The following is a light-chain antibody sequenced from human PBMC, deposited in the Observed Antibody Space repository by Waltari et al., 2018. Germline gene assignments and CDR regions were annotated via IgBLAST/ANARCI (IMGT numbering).Light chain of an antibody. CDR2: RVY. CDR1: QSLVPSDGNTS. CDR3: MQGTQWPWT. Sequence: DVVMTQSPLSLPVTLGQPASIPCRSSQSLVPSDGNTSLNWFQQRQGQSRRRLFYRVYNRDSGVPDRCSGSGSGTDFTLKISRVEAEDVGVYYCMQGTQWPWTFGQGTKVEIK. V-gene: IGKV2-30*02. J-gene: IGKJ1*01.